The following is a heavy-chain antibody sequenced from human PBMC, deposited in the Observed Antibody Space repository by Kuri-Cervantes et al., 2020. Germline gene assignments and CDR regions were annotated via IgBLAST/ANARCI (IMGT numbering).Heavy chain of an antibody. J-gene: IGHJ6*02. D-gene: IGHD1-26*01. V-gene: IGHV3-48*03. CDR1: GFIFTDYE. Sequence: SLKISCEASGFIFTDYEINWVRQAPGKGLEWISYISLSGDTMFYADSVKGRFTISRDNAKNTMSVQMNSLRDEDTGVYYCARGDSGGMDVWGQGTTVTVSS. CDR3: ARGDSGGMDV. CDR2: ISLSGDTM.